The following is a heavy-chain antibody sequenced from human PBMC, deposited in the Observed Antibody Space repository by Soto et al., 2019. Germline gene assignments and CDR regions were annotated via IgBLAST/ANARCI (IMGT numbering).Heavy chain of an antibody. J-gene: IGHJ4*02. CDR1: GASIRRGAYY. Sequence: QVQLQESGPGLVKPSETLSLSCTVSGASIRRGAYYCSWIRRLPGQGLEWIRHIYDSGSTKYNPSLKRRIIISLNTSNNQLSLKLSSVTPADTAVYYCARDGPGSYGGLDYWGPGTLVSVSS. V-gene: IGHV4-31*03. CDR3: ARDGPGSYGGLDY. CDR2: IYDSGST. D-gene: IGHD3-10*01.